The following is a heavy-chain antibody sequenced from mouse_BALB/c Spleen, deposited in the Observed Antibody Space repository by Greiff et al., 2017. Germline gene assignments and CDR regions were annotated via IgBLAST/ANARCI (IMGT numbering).Heavy chain of an antibody. V-gene: IGHV3-2*02. J-gene: IGHJ3*01. D-gene: IGHD1-1*01. CDR3: ARKDGSLFAY. Sequence: EVQLVESGPGLVKPSQSLSLTCTVTGYSITSDYAWNWIRQFPGNKLEWMGYISYSGSTSYNPSLKSRISITRDTSKNQFFLQLNSVTTEDTATYYCARKDGSLFAYWGQGTLVTVSA. CDR2: ISYSGST. CDR1: GYSITSDYA.